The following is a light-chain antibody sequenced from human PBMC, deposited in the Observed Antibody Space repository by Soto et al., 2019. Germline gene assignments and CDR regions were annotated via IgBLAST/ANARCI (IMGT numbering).Light chain of an antibody. J-gene: IGKJ1*01. CDR3: QQRYRWPET. CDR2: NAS. CDR1: QSVTNF. Sequence: EIVLTQSPGTLSLSPGERATLSCRASQSVTNFLAWYQQKPGQSPSLLIYNASHRATGIPARFSGSGSGTDFTLTISSLEPDDFAVYYCQQRYRWPETFGQGTKVEIK. V-gene: IGKV3-11*01.